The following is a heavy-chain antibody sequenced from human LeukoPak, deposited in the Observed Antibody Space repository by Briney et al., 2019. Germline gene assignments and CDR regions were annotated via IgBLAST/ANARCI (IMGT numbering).Heavy chain of an antibody. Sequence: SETLSLTCTVSGVSITRSNYYWGWIRQTPGKGLEWIGSIYYSGSTFYNPSLKSRVTVSVDTSKNQFSLNLSSVTAADTAVYYCARPALHDILAGPFDYWGQGTLVSVSS. J-gene: IGHJ4*02. V-gene: IGHV4-39*01. CDR1: GVSITRSNYY. CDR3: ARPALHDILAGPFDY. D-gene: IGHD3-9*01. CDR2: IYYSGST.